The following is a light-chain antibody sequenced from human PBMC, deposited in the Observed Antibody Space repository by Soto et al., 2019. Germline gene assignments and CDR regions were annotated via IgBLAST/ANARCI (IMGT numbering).Light chain of an antibody. CDR1: QSIRSN. Sequence: EIVLTQSPATLSLSPGERATLSCRASQSIRSNLAWYQHKPGQAPRLLIYDASNRATGIPGRFSGSGSGTDFTLTIRNLEPEDFAVYYCQQRDNWPWTFGQGAKVEIK. V-gene: IGKV3-11*01. CDR3: QQRDNWPWT. CDR2: DAS. J-gene: IGKJ1*01.